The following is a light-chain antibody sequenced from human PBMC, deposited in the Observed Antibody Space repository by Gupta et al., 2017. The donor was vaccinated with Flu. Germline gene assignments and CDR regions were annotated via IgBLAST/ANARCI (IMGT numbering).Light chain of an antibody. J-gene: IGKJ4*01. V-gene: IGKV3-20*01. Sequence: IVLTQSPGTLSLSPGEMSTLSCRASQSVSSSYLAWYQQKPGQAPRLLIYGASSRATGIPDRFNGSGSGTDFTLTISRLEPEDFAVYYCQQYGSSPLTFGGGTKVEIK. CDR2: GAS. CDR1: QSVSSSY. CDR3: QQYGSSPLT.